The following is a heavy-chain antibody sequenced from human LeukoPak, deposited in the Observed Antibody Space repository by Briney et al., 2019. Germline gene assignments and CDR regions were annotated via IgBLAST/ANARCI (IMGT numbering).Heavy chain of an antibody. CDR1: GYRFTSDW. CDR3: ARRYGSVTVGGAFDI. J-gene: IGHJ3*02. V-gene: IGHV5-51*01. D-gene: IGHD3-10*01. Sequence: GESLKISCKGSGYRFTSDWIGWVRQMAGKGLEWMGIIYPGDSDTRYSPSFQGQVTISADKSISTAYLQWSSLKASDTAMYYCARRYGSVTVGGAFDIWGQGTMVTVSS. CDR2: IYPGDSDT.